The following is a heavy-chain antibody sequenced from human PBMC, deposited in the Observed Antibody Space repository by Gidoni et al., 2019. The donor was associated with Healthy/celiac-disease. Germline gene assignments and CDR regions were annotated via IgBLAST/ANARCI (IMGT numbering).Heavy chain of an antibody. J-gene: IGHJ4*02. Sequence: EVQLLESGGGLVQPGGSLRLSCAASGFTFSSYAMSWVRQAPGKGLEWVSAISGSGGSTYYADSVKGRFTISRDNSKNTLYLQMNSLRAEDTAVYYCAKLHTYDHVWGSYFGDFWGQGTLVTVSS. CDR2: ISGSGGST. CDR3: AKLHTYDHVWGSYFGDF. CDR1: GFTFSSYA. D-gene: IGHD3-16*01. V-gene: IGHV3-23*01.